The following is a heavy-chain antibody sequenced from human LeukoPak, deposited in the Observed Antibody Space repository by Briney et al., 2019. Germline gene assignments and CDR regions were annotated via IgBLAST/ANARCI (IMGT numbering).Heavy chain of an antibody. Sequence: GGSLRLSCAASGFTFSSYAMSWVRQTPGKGLEWVSAISGGGGSTYYADSVKGRFTISRDNSKNTLYLQMNSLRAEDTAVYYCAKVAYYYVSAFDIWGQGTMVTVSS. CDR3: AKVAYYYVSAFDI. CDR2: ISGGGGST. J-gene: IGHJ3*02. D-gene: IGHD3-10*02. CDR1: GFTFSSYA. V-gene: IGHV3-23*01.